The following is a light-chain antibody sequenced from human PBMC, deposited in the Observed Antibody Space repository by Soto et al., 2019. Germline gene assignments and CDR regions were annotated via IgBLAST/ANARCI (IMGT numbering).Light chain of an antibody. CDR3: QQYDDLPLT. J-gene: IGKJ4*01. Sequence: DIQMTQSPSSLSASIGDRVTITCQASQDINNYLNWYQEKPGKAPKLLIFDASNLETGVPSRFSGSGSWKDFSFTISSLQPEDIATYYCQQYDDLPLTFGGGTKVEI. CDR2: DAS. V-gene: IGKV1-33*01. CDR1: QDINNY.